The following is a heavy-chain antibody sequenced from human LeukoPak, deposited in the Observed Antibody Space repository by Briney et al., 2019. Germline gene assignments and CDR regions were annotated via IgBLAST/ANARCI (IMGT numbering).Heavy chain of an antibody. J-gene: IGHJ4*02. V-gene: IGHV4-39*07. CDR1: GGSISSSSHY. CDR2: IYYSGST. CDR3: ARDGRGGSDY. D-gene: IGHD1-26*01. Sequence: SETLSLTCTVSGGSISSSSHYWAWIRQSPGTGLEWIGSIYYSGSTYYNPSLKSRVTISVDTSKNQFSLKLSSVTAADTAVYYCARDGRGGSDYWGQGTLVTVSS.